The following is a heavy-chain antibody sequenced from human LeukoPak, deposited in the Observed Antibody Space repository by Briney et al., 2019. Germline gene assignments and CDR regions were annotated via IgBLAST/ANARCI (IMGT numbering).Heavy chain of an antibody. CDR2: ISSSSYI. V-gene: IGHV3-21*01. J-gene: IGHJ4*02. CDR1: GYTFSSYS. CDR3: ARDVRGYSYGSDY. D-gene: IGHD5-18*01. Sequence: PGGSLRLSCAASGYTFSSYSMNWVRQAPGKGLEWVSSISSSSYIYYADSVKGRFTISRDNAKNSLYLQMNSLRAEDTAVYYCARDVRGYSYGSDYWGQGTLVTVSS.